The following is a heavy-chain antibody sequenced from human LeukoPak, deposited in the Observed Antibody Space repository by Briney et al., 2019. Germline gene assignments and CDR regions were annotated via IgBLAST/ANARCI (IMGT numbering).Heavy chain of an antibody. J-gene: IGHJ4*02. V-gene: IGHV3-74*01. D-gene: IGHD3-22*01. CDR2: INSDGSST. CDR3: ASEYYYDSSGVDY. Sequence: PGGSLRLSCAASGFTFSSYWMHWVRQVPGKGLVWVSRINSDGSSTSYADSVKGRFSISRDNAKNTLYLQMSSLRAEDTAVYCCASEYYYDSSGVDYWGQGTLVTVSS. CDR1: GFTFSSYW.